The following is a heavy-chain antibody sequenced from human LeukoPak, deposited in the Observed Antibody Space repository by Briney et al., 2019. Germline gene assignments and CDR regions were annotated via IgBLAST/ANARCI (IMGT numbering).Heavy chain of an antibody. V-gene: IGHV4-59*02. Sequence: SETLSLTCTVSGGSVSNYYWSWIRQSPGKGLEWIGYIYYTETSYNPSLKSRVTISVDTSKNQFSLKLSSVTAADTAVYYCARGLAEVATEPYNWFDPWGQGTLVTVSS. CDR3: ARGLAEVATEPYNWFDP. CDR1: GGSVSNYY. J-gene: IGHJ5*02. CDR2: IYYTET. D-gene: IGHD5-12*01.